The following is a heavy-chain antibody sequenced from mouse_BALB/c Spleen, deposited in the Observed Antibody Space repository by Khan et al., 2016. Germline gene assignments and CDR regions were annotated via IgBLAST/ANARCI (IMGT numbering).Heavy chain of an antibody. Sequence: EVELVESGGGLVQPGGSRKLSCAASGFTFSSFGMHWVRQAPEKGLEWVAFISSGSSAIYYADTVKGRFTISRDNPKNTLFLQMTSLRSEDTAMYYCGRGDYWGQGTALTVSS. CDR2: ISSGSSAI. V-gene: IGHV5-17*02. CDR1: GFTFSSFG. CDR3: GRGDY. J-gene: IGHJ2*01.